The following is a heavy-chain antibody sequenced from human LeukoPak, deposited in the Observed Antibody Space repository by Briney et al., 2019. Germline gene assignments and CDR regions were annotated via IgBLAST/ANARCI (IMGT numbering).Heavy chain of an antibody. J-gene: IGHJ6*02. CDR1: GGTFSSFP. V-gene: IGHV1-69*08. D-gene: IGHD3-10*01. Sequence: GSSVKVSCKASGGTFSSFPISWVRQAPGQGLEWLGKIIPFLDTTNYAHKFQGRVKITVEKSTSTAYLELRSLRSEDTAIYYCARASELGEWFGDLLYVWGQGTAVTVSS. CDR2: IIPFLDTT. CDR3: ARASELGEWFGDLLYV.